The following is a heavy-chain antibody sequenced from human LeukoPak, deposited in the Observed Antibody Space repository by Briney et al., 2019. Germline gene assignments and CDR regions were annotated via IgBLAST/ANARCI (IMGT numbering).Heavy chain of an antibody. CDR2: MNPNSGKT. CDR1: GYTLTNYD. J-gene: IGHJ5*02. Sequence: GASVKVSCKASGYTLTNYDINWVRQATGQGLEWMGWMNPNSGKTDYAQKFQDRVTMTRDIVTSTAYMELSSLKSEDTAVYYCVREGLYCSGDSCYFPWGQGTLVTVSP. D-gene: IGHD2-15*01. CDR3: VREGLYCSGDSCYFP. V-gene: IGHV1-8*01.